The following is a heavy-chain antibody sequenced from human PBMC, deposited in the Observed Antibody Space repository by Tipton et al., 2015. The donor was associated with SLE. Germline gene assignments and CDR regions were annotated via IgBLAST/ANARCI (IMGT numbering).Heavy chain of an antibody. CDR2: ISGSGGST. V-gene: IGHV3-23*01. CDR1: GFTFSSYG. Sequence: SLRLSCAASGFTFSSYGMHWVRQAPGKGLEWVSAISGSGGSTYYADSVKGRFTISRDNSKNTLYLQMNSLRAEDTAVYYCARRGYSYGYSFDYWGQGTLVTVSS. CDR3: ARRGYSYGYSFDY. J-gene: IGHJ4*02. D-gene: IGHD5-18*01.